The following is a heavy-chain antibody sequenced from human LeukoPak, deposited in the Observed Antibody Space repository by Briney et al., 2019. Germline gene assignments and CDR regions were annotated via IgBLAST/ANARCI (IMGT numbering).Heavy chain of an antibody. V-gene: IGHV1-24*01. CDR2: FDPEDGET. CDR3: ATDRSGRALVPITLLNY. J-gene: IGHJ4*02. D-gene: IGHD3-9*01. CDR1: GYTLTELS. Sequence: ASVKVSCKVSGYTLTELSMHWVRQAPGKGLEWMGGFDPEDGETIYAQKFQGRVTMTEDTSTDTAYMELSSLRSEDTAVYYCATDRSGRALVPITLLNYWGQGTLVTVSS.